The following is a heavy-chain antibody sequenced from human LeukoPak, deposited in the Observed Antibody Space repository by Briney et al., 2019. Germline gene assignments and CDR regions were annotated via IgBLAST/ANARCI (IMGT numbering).Heavy chain of an antibody. Sequence: GGSLRLSCATSGFTFTTYWMNWVRQAPGKGLEWVANIKQDGSEKYYVDSVKGRFTISRDNARNSLYLQMNSLRADDTAVYYCARGSQRWYRNKDAFDIWGQGTMVTVSS. V-gene: IGHV3-7*04. CDR1: GFTFTTYW. J-gene: IGHJ3*02. CDR2: IKQDGSEK. CDR3: ARGSQRWYRNKDAFDI. D-gene: IGHD1-14*01.